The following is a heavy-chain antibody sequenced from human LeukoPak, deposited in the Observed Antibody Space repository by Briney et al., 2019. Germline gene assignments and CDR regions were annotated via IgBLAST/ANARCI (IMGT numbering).Heavy chain of an antibody. Sequence: GGSLRLSCAASGFTVTSYDMSWVRQAPGKGLEWVSSIRGSGVTTYYADSVKGRFTISRDNAKNSLYLQMNSLRAEDTAVYYCAREDSGSYYSDYWGQGTLVTVSS. D-gene: IGHD1-26*01. V-gene: IGHV3-23*01. CDR2: IRGSGVTT. J-gene: IGHJ4*02. CDR1: GFTVTSYD. CDR3: AREDSGSYYSDY.